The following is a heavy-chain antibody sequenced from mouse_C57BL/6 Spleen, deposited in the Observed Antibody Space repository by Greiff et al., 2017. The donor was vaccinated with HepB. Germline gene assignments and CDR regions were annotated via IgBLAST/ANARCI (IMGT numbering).Heavy chain of an antibody. CDR1: GYTFTSYW. CDR3: AREITTSRYFDY. CDR2: IDPSDSYT. Sequence: QVQLQQSGAELVMPGASVKLSCKASGYTFTSYWMHWVKQRPGQGLEWIGEIDPSDSYTNYNQKFKGKSTLTVDKSSSTAYMQLSSLTSEDSAVYYCAREITTSRYFDYWGQGTTLTVSS. V-gene: IGHV1-69*01. D-gene: IGHD2-4*01. J-gene: IGHJ2*01.